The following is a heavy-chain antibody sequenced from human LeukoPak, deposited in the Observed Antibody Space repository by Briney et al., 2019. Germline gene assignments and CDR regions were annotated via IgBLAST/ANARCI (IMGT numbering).Heavy chain of an antibody. CDR2: ISYDGSNK. J-gene: IGHJ5*02. Sequence: GGSLRLSCAASGFTFNSYAMHWVRQAPGKGLEWVAVISYDGSNKYYADSVKGRFTISRDNSKNTLYLQMNSLRAEDTAVYYCARDLAVLYDSSGYSFDPWGQGTLVTVSS. CDR1: GFTFNSYA. D-gene: IGHD3-22*01. V-gene: IGHV3-30-3*01. CDR3: ARDLAVLYDSSGYSFDP.